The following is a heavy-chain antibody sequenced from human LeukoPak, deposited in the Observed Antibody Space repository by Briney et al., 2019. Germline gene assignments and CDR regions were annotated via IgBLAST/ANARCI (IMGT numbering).Heavy chain of an antibody. J-gene: IGHJ5*02. D-gene: IGHD3-10*01. Sequence: GGSLRLSCTASGFTFSSHWMHWVRQAPGKGLVWVSRINFDGSSTNYADSVRGRFTISRDNAKDTLYLQINSLRAEDTAVYYCARGITGMYYYDPWGQGTLVTVSS. CDR3: ARGITGMYYYDP. CDR1: GFTFSSHW. V-gene: IGHV3-74*01. CDR2: INFDGSST.